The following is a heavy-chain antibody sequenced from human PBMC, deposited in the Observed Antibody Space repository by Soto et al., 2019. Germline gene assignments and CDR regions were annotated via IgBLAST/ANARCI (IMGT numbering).Heavy chain of an antibody. D-gene: IGHD2-15*01. CDR3: TRGCSGGSCYFRGAFDI. CDR1: GFSLSTSGVG. J-gene: IGHJ3*02. CDR2: IYWSDDK. V-gene: IGHV2-5*01. Sequence: SGPTLVNPTQTLTLTCTFSGFSLSTSGVGVGWIRQPPGKALEWLALIYWSDDKRYSPSLKSRLTITKDTSKNQVVLTMTNLDPVDTATYYCTRGCSGGSCYFRGAFDIWGQGTMVTVSS.